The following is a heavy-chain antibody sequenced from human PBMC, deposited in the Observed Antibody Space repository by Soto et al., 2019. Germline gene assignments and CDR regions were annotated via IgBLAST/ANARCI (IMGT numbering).Heavy chain of an antibody. V-gene: IGHV4-39*01. D-gene: IGHD3-16*02. CDR1: GGSISSSSYY. CDR2: IYYSGST. J-gene: IGHJ4*02. CDR3: AGTYYDYIWGSYRRMLTYYFDY. Sequence: QLQLQESGPGLVKPSETLSLTCTVSGGSISSSSYYWGWIRQPPGQGLEWIGSIYYSGSTYYNPSLTSRVTISGDTSKTQFSLKLSSVTAADTAVYYCAGTYYDYIWGSYRRMLTYYFDYWGQGTLVTVSS.